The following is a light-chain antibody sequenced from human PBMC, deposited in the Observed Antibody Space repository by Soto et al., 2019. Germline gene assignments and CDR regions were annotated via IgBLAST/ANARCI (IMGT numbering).Light chain of an antibody. CDR3: SSFAGNNNLV. CDR2: EVS. J-gene: IGLJ2*01. CDR1: RSDVGVYNY. V-gene: IGLV2-8*01. Sequence: QSVLTQPPSASGSPGQSVTISCTGTRSDVGVYNYVSWYQQHPGKAPKLMIYEVSKRPSGVPDRFSGSKSGNTASLTVSGLQAEDEADYYCSSFAGNNNLVFGGGTKLTVL.